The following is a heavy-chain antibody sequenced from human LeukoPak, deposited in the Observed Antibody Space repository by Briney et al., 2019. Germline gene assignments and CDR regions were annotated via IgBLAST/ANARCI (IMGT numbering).Heavy chain of an antibody. Sequence: GASVKVSCKASGGTFSSYAISWVRQAPGQGLEWMGWINPNSGGTNYAQKFQGRVTMTRDTSISTAYMELSRLRSDDTAVYYCARDYSSSWYAGPYFDYWGQGTLVTVSS. CDR2: INPNSGGT. CDR3: ARDYSSSWYAGPYFDY. J-gene: IGHJ4*02. D-gene: IGHD6-13*01. V-gene: IGHV1-2*02. CDR1: GGTFSSYA.